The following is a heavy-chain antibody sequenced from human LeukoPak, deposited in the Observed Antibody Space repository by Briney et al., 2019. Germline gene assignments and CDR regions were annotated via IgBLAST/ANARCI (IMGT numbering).Heavy chain of an antibody. D-gene: IGHD3-10*01. V-gene: IGHV3-15*01. Sequence: PGGSLSLSCAASGFTFTNAWMSWVRQAPGKGLEWVARIKSKTDGGTTDYAAPVKGRFTISRDDSENTLYLQMSSLKTEDTAVYYCSTDQGYGSGSYYWFDPWGQGTLVTVSS. CDR3: STDQGYGSGSYYWFDP. J-gene: IGHJ5*02. CDR2: IKSKTDGGTT. CDR1: GFTFTNAW.